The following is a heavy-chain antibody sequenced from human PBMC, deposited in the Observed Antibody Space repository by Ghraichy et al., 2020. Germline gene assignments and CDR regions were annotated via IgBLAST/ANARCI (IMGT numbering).Heavy chain of an antibody. CDR2: INQDGNEK. CDR3: ARDKDVWCGSDY. J-gene: IGHJ4*02. CDR1: GFTFSTYW. V-gene: IGHV3-7*03. D-gene: IGHD3-3*01. Sequence: WGSLRLSCAASGFTFSTYWMSWVRQAPGKGLEWVANINQDGNEKNYYVDSVEGRFTISRDNAENSLFLQMNSLKTADTAVYYCARDKDVWCGSDYWGQGTLVTVSS.